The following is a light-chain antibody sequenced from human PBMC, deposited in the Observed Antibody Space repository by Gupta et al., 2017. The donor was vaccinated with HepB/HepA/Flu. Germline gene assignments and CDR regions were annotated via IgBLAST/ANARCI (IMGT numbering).Light chain of an antibody. CDR1: QSISTY. V-gene: IGKV1-39*01. CDR3: QQRRYAPWT. Sequence: DIQITQSPSSLSASVGDRVTITCRASQSISTYFNWYQQKPGKAPKLLIYAASRLQSGVPSRFSGSGSGTDFTLTISRLQPEDSASYYCQQRRYAPWTFGQGTKVEIK. CDR2: AAS. J-gene: IGKJ1*01.